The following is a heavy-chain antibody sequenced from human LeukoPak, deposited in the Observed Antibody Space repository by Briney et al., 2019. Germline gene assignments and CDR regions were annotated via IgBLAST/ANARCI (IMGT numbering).Heavy chain of an antibody. CDR3: ATPRDY. J-gene: IGHJ4*02. V-gene: IGHV3-23*01. CDR2: ISGSDDGT. CDR1: GFTFSSCG. Sequence: GGSLRLSCAASGFTFSSCGMTWVRQAPGKGLEWVSSISGSDDGTYYADSVKGRFTISRDNSKNTLYLQMNSLRAEDTALYYCATPRDYWGQGTLVTVSS.